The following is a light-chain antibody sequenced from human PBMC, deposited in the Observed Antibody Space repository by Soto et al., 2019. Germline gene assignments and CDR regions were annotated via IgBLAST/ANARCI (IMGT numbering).Light chain of an antibody. CDR3: QSYESSRTDL. CDR2: DDS. V-gene: IGLV1-40*01. J-gene: IGLJ3*02. CDR1: SCNIGAGNV. Sequence: QSVLTQPPSVSGAPGQRVTISCTGTSCNIGAGNVVPWYQQLPGKAPKLLIYDDSRRPSGVSDRFSGSKSGTSASLAISGLQAEDEADYYCQSYESSRTDLFGGGTKVTVL.